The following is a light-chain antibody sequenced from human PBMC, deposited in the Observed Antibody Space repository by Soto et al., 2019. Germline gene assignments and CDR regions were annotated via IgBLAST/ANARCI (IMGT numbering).Light chain of an antibody. J-gene: IGKJ1*01. CDR3: QHYNSYSEA. V-gene: IGKV1-5*03. Sequence: DIQMTQSPSTLSGSVGDRVTITCRASQTISSWLAWYQQKPGKAPKLLIYKASTLKSGVPSRFSCSGSGTEFTLTIRTLQPDDFAPYYCQHYNSYSEAFGQGTKVDIK. CDR1: QTISSW. CDR2: KAS.